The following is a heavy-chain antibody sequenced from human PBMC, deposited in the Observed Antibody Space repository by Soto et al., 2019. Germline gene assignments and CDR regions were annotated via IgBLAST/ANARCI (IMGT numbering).Heavy chain of an antibody. CDR2: ISATGGGT. D-gene: IGHD3-16*01. CDR3: AKDRRAGGNSAFYFDF. J-gene: IGHJ5*01. CDR1: GFKFSSYA. Sequence: GGSLRLSCAASGFKFSSYAMSWVRQAPGKGLEWVSLISATGGGTYYADSVKGRFTISRDNSDNTLYLQVHSLRAEDTTVYYCAKDRRAGGNSAFYFDFWGQGAQVTVSS. V-gene: IGHV3-23*01.